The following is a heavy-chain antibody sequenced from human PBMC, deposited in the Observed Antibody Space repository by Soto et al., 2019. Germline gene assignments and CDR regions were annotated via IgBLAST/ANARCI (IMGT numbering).Heavy chain of an antibody. CDR3: ARSVAVPGAHIDY. D-gene: IGHD6-19*01. J-gene: IGHJ4*02. CDR1: GVSISGSY. CDR2: VYYTGST. Sequence: SATLSLPCRVSGVSISGSYWSWLRQSPGKGLEWLGYVYYTGSTNYSPSLRSRVSISVDTSKNEFSLRLSSVTAADTAVYFCARSVAVPGAHIDYWGQGTQVTVSS. V-gene: IGHV4-59*01.